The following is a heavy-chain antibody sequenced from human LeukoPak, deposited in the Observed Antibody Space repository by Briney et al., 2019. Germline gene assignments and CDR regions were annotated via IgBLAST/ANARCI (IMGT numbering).Heavy chain of an antibody. Sequence: ASVKVSCKVSGHTLTELSIHWVRQAPGKGLEWMGGFDPEDGETVYAQKFQGRVTITADESTSTAYMELSSLRSEDTAVYYCASLLGGNSGPYYYYYMDVWGKGTTVTVSS. J-gene: IGHJ6*03. CDR3: ASLLGGNSGPYYYYYMDV. V-gene: IGHV1-24*01. CDR2: FDPEDGET. D-gene: IGHD4-23*01. CDR1: GHTLTELS.